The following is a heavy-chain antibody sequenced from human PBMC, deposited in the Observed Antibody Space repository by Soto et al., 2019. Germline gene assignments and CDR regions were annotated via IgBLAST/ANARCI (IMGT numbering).Heavy chain of an antibody. V-gene: IGHV5-51*01. CDR1: GYSFSDYW. D-gene: IGHD2-15*01. Sequence: EVRLVQSGAEVKKPGESLQISCEGSGYSFSDYWIGWVRQMPGKGLELMGIIFPGDSDIKYSPPFQGQVTISADKSISTAYLQWSSLKASDTAMYYCARFGIGGCRGGRCFLSYNRYGMDVWGQGTTVTVSS. CDR2: IFPGDSDI. J-gene: IGHJ6*02. CDR3: ARFGIGGCRGGRCFLSYNRYGMDV.